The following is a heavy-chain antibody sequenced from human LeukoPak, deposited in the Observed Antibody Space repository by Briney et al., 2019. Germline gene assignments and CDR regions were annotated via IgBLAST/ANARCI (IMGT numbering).Heavy chain of an antibody. CDR2: IKQDGSRK. CDR3: VRDRGGDSFGVATIPPYYFDY. D-gene: IGHD3-3*01. J-gene: IGHJ4*02. V-gene: IGHV3-7*03. Sequence: GGSLRLSCAASGVTFSSSWMSWVRQAPGKGLEWVANIKQDGSRKLYVDSVKGRFTIFRDNSKNSLYLQMNSLRTEDTAMYYCVRDRGGDSFGVATIPPYYFDYWGQGTLVTVSS. CDR1: GVTFSSSW.